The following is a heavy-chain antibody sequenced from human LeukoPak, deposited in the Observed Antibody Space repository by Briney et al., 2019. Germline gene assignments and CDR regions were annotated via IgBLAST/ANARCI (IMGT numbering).Heavy chain of an antibody. CDR1: GGSISSSSYY. V-gene: IGHV4-39*01. CDR3: AGHRKYYYDSSGYYNWFDP. J-gene: IGHJ5*02. CDR2: IYYSGST. D-gene: IGHD3-22*01. Sequence: SETLSLTCTVSGGSISSSSYYWGWIRQPPGKGLEWIGSIYYSGSTYYNPSLKSRVTISVDTSKNQFSLKLSSVTAADTAVYYCAGHRKYYYDSSGYYNWFDPWGQGTLSPSPQ.